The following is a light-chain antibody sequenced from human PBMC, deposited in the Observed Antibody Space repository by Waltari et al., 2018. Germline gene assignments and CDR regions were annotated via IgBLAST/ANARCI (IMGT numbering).Light chain of an antibody. V-gene: IGLV2-11*01. J-gene: IGLJ3*02. Sequence: SALTQPRSVSGHPGQSVTISCTGTTNDLGSYNYVYWYQQHPGKAPKLIILDVTKRPSGVPDRLSGSKSGNTASLTISGLRAEDEAEYYCCSYAGSYTWVFGGGTKLTVV. CDR2: DVT. CDR3: CSYAGSYTWV. CDR1: TNDLGSYNY.